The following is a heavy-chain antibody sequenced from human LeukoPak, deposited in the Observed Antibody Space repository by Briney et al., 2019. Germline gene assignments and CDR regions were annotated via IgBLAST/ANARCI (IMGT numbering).Heavy chain of an antibody. J-gene: IGHJ4*02. D-gene: IGHD6-13*01. V-gene: IGHV4-34*01. CDR1: GGSFSGYY. Sequence: SETLSLTCAVYGGSFSGYYWSWIRQPPGKGLEWIGEINHSGSTNYNPSLKSRVTISVDTSKNQFSLNLSSVTAADTAVYYCASQKTIAAAATVDYWGQGTLVTVSS. CDR2: INHSGST. CDR3: ASQKTIAAAATVDY.